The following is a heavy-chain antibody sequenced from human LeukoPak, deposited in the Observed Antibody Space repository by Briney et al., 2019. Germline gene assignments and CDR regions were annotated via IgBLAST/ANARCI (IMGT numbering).Heavy chain of an antibody. J-gene: IGHJ4*02. V-gene: IGHV1-58*02. CDR1: GFTFTSSA. D-gene: IGHD3-22*01. Sequence: GASVKVSCKASGFTFTSSAMQWVRQARGQRLEWIGWIVVGGGNTNYAQKFQERVTITRDMSTSTAYMELSSLRSEDTAVYYCAALYYYDSSGYDYWGQGTLVTVSS. CDR3: AALYYYDSSGYDY. CDR2: IVVGGGNT.